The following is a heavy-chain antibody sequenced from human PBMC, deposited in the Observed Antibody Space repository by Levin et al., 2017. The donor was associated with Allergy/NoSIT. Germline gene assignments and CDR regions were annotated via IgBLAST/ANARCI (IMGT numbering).Heavy chain of an antibody. CDR1: GFTFSDSA. CDR3: TTYGGHDYYYYGLDV. J-gene: IGHJ6*02. CDR2: IRSKANNYAT. Sequence: SGGSLRLSCAASGFTFSDSALHWVRQASGKGLEWLGRIRSKANNYATAYAASVKGRFTISRDDSKNTAYLQMNSLKTEDTAVYYCTTYGGHDYYYYGLDVWAQGTTVTVSS. D-gene: IGHD4-17*01. V-gene: IGHV3-73*01.